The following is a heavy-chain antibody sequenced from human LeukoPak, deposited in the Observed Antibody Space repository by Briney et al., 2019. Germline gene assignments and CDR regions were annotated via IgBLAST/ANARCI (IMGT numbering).Heavy chain of an antibody. V-gene: IGHV3-7*01. D-gene: IGHD6-19*01. CDR2: IKQDGSEK. Sequence: GGSLRLSCAASGFTFSSYWMSWVRQAPGKGLEWVANIKQDGSEKYYVDSVKGRFTISRDNAKNSLYLEMNSLRDDDTAVYYCARALPGMAVAGNYGFDLWGQGTMVTVSS. J-gene: IGHJ3*01. CDR3: ARALPGMAVAGNYGFDL. CDR1: GFTFSSYW.